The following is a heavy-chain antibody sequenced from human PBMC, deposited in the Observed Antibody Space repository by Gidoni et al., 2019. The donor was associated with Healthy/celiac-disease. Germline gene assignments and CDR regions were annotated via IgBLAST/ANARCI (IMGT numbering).Heavy chain of an antibody. D-gene: IGHD3-22*01. CDR2: ISWNSGSI. CDR1: GFTFDDYA. V-gene: IGHV3-9*01. J-gene: IGHJ4*02. CDR3: AKDYYYDSSGYIDY. Sequence: EVQLVESGGGLVQPGRSLRLSCAASGFTFDDYAMHWVRQAPGKGLEWVSGISWNSGSIGYADSVKGRFTISRDNAKNSLYLQMNSLRAEDTALYYCAKDYYYDSSGYIDYWGQGTLVTVSS.